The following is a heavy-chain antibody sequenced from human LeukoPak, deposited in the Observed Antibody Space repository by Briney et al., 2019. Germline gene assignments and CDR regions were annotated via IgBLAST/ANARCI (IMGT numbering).Heavy chain of an antibody. J-gene: IGHJ3*02. CDR3: AKDREGSGWRRDAFDI. Sequence: PGGSLRLSCAASGFTVSSNYMSWVRQAPGKGLEWVSAISGSGGSTYYADSVKGRFTISRDNSKNTLYLQMNSLRAEDTAVYYCAKDREGSGWRRDAFDIWGQGTMVTVSS. CDR2: ISGSGGST. D-gene: IGHD6-19*01. CDR1: GFTVSSNY. V-gene: IGHV3-23*01.